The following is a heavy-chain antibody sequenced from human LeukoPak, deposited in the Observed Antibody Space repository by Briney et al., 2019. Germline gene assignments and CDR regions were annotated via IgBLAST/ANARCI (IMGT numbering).Heavy chain of an antibody. CDR1: GGSVSSGSYY. J-gene: IGHJ4*02. D-gene: IGHD5-12*01. CDR2: IYYSGST. V-gene: IGHV4-61*01. Sequence: SETLSLTCTVSGGSVSSGSYYWSWIRQPPGKGLEWIGYIYYSGSTNYNPSLKSRVTISVDTSKNQFSLKLSSVTAADTAVYYCARDHSGYDYGSIFDYWGQGTLVTVPS. CDR3: ARDHSGYDYGSIFDY.